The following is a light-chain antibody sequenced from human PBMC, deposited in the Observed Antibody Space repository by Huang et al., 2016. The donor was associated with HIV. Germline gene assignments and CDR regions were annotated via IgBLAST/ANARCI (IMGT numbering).Light chain of an antibody. CDR3: QQRSNWPKT. CDR1: QSISRY. V-gene: IGKV3-11*01. J-gene: IGKJ1*01. Sequence: EIVLTQSPATLSLSPGERATLSCRASQSISRYLAWYQQKPGQAPRLLIYYAFNRVTGIPARFSGSGAGTDFTLTISSLEPEDFAVYYCQQRSNWPKTFGQGTKVEIK. CDR2: YAF.